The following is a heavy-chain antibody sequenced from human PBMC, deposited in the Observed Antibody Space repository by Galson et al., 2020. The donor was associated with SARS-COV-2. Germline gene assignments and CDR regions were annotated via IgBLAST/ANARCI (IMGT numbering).Heavy chain of an antibody. D-gene: IGHD6-25*01. Sequence: SETLSLTCTVSGGSISSSSYYWGWLRQPPGKGLEWIGSTYYSGSTYYNPSLKSRVTIPVDTSKNQFSLKLSSVTAADTAVYYCARHAYPAAEDWFDPWGQGTLVTVSS. CDR3: ARHAYPAAEDWFDP. CDR2: TYYSGST. CDR1: GGSISSSSYY. V-gene: IGHV4-39*01. J-gene: IGHJ5*02.